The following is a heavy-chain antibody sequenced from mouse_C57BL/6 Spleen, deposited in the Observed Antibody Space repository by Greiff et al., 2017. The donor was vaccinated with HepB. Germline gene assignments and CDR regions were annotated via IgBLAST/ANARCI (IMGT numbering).Heavy chain of an antibody. CDR1: GYAFSSYW. CDR3: ARRALTTVVEGYFDY. CDR2: IYPGDGDT. J-gene: IGHJ2*01. V-gene: IGHV1-80*01. D-gene: IGHD1-1*01. Sequence: VQLQQSGAELVKPGASVKISCKASGYAFSSYWMNWVKQRPGKGLEWIGQIYPGDGDTNYNGKFKGKATLTADKSSSTAYMQLSSLTSEDSAVYFCARRALTTVVEGYFDYWGQGTTLTVSS.